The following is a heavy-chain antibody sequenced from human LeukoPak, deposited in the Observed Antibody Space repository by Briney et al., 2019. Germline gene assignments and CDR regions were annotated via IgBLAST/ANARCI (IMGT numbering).Heavy chain of an antibody. CDR3: ARGLAYCGGDCWVWFDP. CDR2: IYHSGST. Sequence: SQTLSLTCAVSGGSISSGGYSWSWIRQPPGKGLEWIGYIYHSGSTYYNPSLESRVTISVDRSKNQFFLKLSSVTAADTAVYYCARGLAYCGGDCWVWFDPWGQGTLVTVSS. V-gene: IGHV4-30-2*01. D-gene: IGHD2-21*02. J-gene: IGHJ5*02. CDR1: GGSISSGGYS.